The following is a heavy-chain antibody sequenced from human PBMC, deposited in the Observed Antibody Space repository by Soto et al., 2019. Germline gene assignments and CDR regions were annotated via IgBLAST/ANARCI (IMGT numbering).Heavy chain of an antibody. J-gene: IGHJ6*02. D-gene: IGHD3-22*01. Sequence: GASVKVSCKASGGTFDNYAISWVRQAPGQGLEWVGGIIPHVDAANYAQKFQGRVTIAADESAGTAYMELSRLTSEDTAVYYCAKGSYYDASSAYVTSGFYYNHFGLDVWGQGTTGTVSS. CDR1: GGTFDNYA. V-gene: IGHV1-69*13. CDR3: AKGSYYDASSAYVTSGFYYNHFGLDV. CDR2: IIPHVDAA.